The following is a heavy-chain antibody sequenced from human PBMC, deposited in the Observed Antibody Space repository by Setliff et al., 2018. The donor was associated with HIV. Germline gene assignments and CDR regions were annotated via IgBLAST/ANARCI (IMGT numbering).Heavy chain of an antibody. Sequence: ASVKVSCKASGYIFTNYVIHWVRQAPGQRLEWMGWINAGNGNTKYSQKFQGRVTITRDKSATTAYMELSSLRSEDTAVYYCARVVVRGVTFIAEYFQHWGQGTLVTVSS. CDR3: ARVVVRGVTFIAEYFQH. CDR2: INAGNGNT. CDR1: GYIFTNYV. D-gene: IGHD3-10*01. J-gene: IGHJ1*01. V-gene: IGHV1-3*01.